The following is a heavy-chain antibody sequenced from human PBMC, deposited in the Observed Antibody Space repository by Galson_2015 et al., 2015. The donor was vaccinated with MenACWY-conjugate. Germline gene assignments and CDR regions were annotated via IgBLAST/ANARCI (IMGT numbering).Heavy chain of an antibody. J-gene: IGHJ6*02. CDR3: VRGSSGWRGMDI. V-gene: IGHV3-74*03. Sequence: SLRLSCAASGFAFSNYCMHWVRQAPGKGLECVSRICAGGISIMYGDSVRGRFTISRDDAENTLYLQMDSLRADDTAVYFCVRGSSGWRGMDIWGQGT. CDR2: ICAGGISI. D-gene: IGHD6-19*01. CDR1: GFAFSNYC.